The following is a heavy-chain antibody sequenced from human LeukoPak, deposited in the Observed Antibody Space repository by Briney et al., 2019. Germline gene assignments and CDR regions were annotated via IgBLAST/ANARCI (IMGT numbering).Heavy chain of an antibody. Sequence: GGSLRLSCAVSGFTFSSYAMQWVRQAPGKGLDWVAVISYDGSNKYYADSVKGRFTISRDNSKNTLYLQMDSLRAEDTAVYSCARGPYCASPNCYNPAGYWGQGTLVTVSS. CDR3: ARGPYCASPNCYNPAGY. D-gene: IGHD2-2*02. CDR1: GFTFSSYA. CDR2: ISYDGSNK. J-gene: IGHJ4*02. V-gene: IGHV3-30-3*01.